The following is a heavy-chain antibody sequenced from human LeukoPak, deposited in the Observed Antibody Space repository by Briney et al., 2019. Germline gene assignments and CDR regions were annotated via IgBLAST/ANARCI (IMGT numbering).Heavy chain of an antibody. CDR3: ARTTRAMVANFDY. D-gene: IGHD5-18*01. J-gene: IGHJ4*02. CDR1: GFTFSSYG. V-gene: IGHV3-33*01. Sequence: GRSLRLSCAASGFTFSSYGMHWVRQAPGKGLEWVAVIWYDGSNKYYADSVKGRFTISRDNSKNTLYLQMNSLRAEGTAVYYCARTTRAMVANFDYWGQGTLVTVSS. CDR2: IWYDGSNK.